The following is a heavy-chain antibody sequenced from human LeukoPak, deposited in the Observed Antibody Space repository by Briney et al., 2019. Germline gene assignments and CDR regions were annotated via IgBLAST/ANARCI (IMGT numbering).Heavy chain of an antibody. CDR2: ISSSSSTI. D-gene: IGHD5-18*01. CDR1: GFIYSSYS. Sequence: PGGSLRLSCAASGFIYSSYSMNWVRQAPGKGLEWVSYISSSSSTIYYADSVKGRYTISRDNAKNSLYLQMNSLRAEDTAVYYCASGYSYGSVEYWGQGTLVTVSS. J-gene: IGHJ4*02. CDR3: ASGYSYGSVEY. V-gene: IGHV3-48*01.